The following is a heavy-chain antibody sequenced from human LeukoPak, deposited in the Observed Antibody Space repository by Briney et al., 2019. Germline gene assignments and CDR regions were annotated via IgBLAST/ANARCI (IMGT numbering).Heavy chain of an antibody. CDR2: ISSNGKTI. CDR3: ARGNAMDV. J-gene: IGHJ6*02. CDR1: GFTFSSYN. V-gene: IGHV3-48*01. Sequence: GGSLRLSCATSGFTFSSYNMNWVRQAPGKGLEWVSFISSNGKTIHYADSVKGRFTISRDNAKNSLYLQMNSLRVEDTAVYYCARGNAMDVWGQGTTVTVSS.